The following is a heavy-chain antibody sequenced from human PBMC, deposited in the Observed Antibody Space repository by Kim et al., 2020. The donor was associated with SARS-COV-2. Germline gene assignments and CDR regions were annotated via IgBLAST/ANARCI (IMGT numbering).Heavy chain of an antibody. V-gene: IGHV4-34*01. Sequence: LKSRVPISGDTSKNQFSLKLSSVTAADTAVYYCARNYYGSGSYYGNWFDPWGQGTLVTVSS. D-gene: IGHD3-10*01. CDR3: ARNYYGSGSYYGNWFDP. J-gene: IGHJ5*02.